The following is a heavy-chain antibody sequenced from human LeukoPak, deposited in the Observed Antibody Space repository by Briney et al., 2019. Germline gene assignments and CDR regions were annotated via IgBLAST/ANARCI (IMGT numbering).Heavy chain of an antibody. D-gene: IGHD6-13*01. V-gene: IGHV4-4*07. CDR2: IYSSGST. J-gene: IGHJ5*02. CDR3: AREGGSSWYGSP. CDR1: GGSISSYY. Sequence: SETLSLTCTVSGGSISSYYWSWIRQPAGKGLERIGRIYSSGSTNYNPSLKGRITMSVDTSKNQISLKVTSVTAADTAVYYCAREGGSSWYGSPWGQGTLVTVSS.